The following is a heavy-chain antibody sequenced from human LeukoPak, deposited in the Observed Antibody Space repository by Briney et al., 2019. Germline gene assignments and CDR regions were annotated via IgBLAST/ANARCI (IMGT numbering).Heavy chain of an antibody. D-gene: IGHD3-22*01. V-gene: IGHV3-33*01. Sequence: PGGSLRLSCAASGFTFSSYGMHWVRQAPGKGLEWVAVIWYDGSNKYYADSVKGRFTISRDNSKNTLYLQMNSLRAEDTAVYYCARAGYYYDSSGYFDYWGQGTLVTVSS. CDR2: IWYDGSNK. CDR1: GFTFSSYG. J-gene: IGHJ4*02. CDR3: ARAGYYYDSSGYFDY.